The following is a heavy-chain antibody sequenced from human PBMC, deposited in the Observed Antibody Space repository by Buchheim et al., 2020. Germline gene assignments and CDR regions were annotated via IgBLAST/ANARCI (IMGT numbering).Heavy chain of an antibody. CDR2: INAGNGNT. CDR3: ARDTIYGVVLRGWLDP. CDR1: GYTFSSYA. V-gene: IGHV1-3*01. J-gene: IGHJ5*02. Sequence: QVQLVQSGVEVKKPGASVKVSCKASGYTFSSYAIHWVRQAPGQRLEWMGWINAGNGNTNYSQKFQGRVIITRDTSATTTYMELSSLTSGDTAVYYCARDTIYGVVLRGWLDPWGQGTL. D-gene: IGHD3-3*01.